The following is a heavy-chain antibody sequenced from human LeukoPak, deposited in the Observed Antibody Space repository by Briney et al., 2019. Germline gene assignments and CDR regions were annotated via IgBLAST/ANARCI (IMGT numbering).Heavy chain of an antibody. V-gene: IGHV3-21*01. CDR1: GFTFSSYS. Sequence: GGSLRLSCAASGFTFSSYSMNWVRQAPGKGLEWVSSISNSSSYIYYADSVKGRFTISRDNAKNSLYLQMNSLRAEDTAVYYCARDQGIVVVPAARGYAFGIWGQGTLVTVSS. CDR2: ISNSSSYI. J-gene: IGHJ3*02. D-gene: IGHD2-2*01. CDR3: ARDQGIVVVPAARGYAFGI.